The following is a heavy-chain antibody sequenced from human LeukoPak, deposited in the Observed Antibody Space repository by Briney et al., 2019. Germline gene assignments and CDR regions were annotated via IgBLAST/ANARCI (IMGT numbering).Heavy chain of an antibody. CDR1: CYTFTNYG. Sequence: ASVKVSCRASCYTFTNYGVSWVRQAPGQGLEWMGWISAYNGDTNYAQKLQGRVTMTTDTSTSTAYMELRSLRSDDTAVYYCARARGARTGVFDYWGQGALVTVSS. CDR2: ISAYNGDT. D-gene: IGHD1-26*01. CDR3: ARARGARTGVFDY. J-gene: IGHJ4*02. V-gene: IGHV1-18*01.